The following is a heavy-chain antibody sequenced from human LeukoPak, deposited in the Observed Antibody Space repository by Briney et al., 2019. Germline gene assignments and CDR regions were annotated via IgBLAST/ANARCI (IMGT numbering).Heavy chain of an antibody. J-gene: IGHJ5*02. CDR2: ISWNSGSI. CDR1: GFTFDDYA. D-gene: IGHD6-13*01. V-gene: IGHV3-9*01. Sequence: GGSLRLSCAASGFTFDDYAMHWVRQAPGKGLEWVSGISWNSGSIGYADSVKGRFTISRDNAKNSLYLQMNSLRAEDTALYYCAKDVVAAAAGTFDPWGQGTLVTVSS. CDR3: AKDVVAAAAGTFDP.